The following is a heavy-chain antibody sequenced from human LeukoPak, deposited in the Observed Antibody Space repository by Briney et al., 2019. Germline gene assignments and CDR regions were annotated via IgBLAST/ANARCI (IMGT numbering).Heavy chain of an antibody. CDR1: GGSFTGYY. CDR3: ARVLYLGGYQTGGLLDY. D-gene: IGHD3-22*01. CDR2: INHSGST. Sequence: SETLSLTCAVYGGSFTGYYWSWIRQPPGKGLEWIGEINHSGSTNYNPSLKSRVTISVDTSKNQFSLKLSSVTAADTAVYYCARVLYLGGYQTGGLLDYWGQGTLVTVSS. J-gene: IGHJ4*02. V-gene: IGHV4-34*01.